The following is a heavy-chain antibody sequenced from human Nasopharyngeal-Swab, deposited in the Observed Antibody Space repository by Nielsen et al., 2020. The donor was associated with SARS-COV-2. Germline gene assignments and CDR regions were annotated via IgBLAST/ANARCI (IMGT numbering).Heavy chain of an antibody. CDR1: GFTFSNYA. CDR2: ISGSGATT. CDR3: AKEGEGFFPMDV. V-gene: IGHV3-23*01. Sequence: GESLKISCAASGFTFSNYAMNWVRQAPGKGLEWVSTISGSGATTFYRDSLKGRFTVSRDNAKNTLYLQMDRLRAEDTARYWCAKEGEGFFPMDVWGQGTTVTVSS. D-gene: IGHD3-16*01. J-gene: IGHJ6*02.